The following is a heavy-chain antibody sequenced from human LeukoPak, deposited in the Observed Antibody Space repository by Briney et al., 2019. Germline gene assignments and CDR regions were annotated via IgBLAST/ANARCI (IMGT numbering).Heavy chain of an antibody. CDR1: GGSISSSSYY. Sequence: PSETLSLTCTVSGGSISSSSYYWGWIRQPPGKGLEWIGSIYYSGSTYYNPSLKSRVTISVDTSKNQFSLKLSSVTAADTAVYYCARRGYYGSGSYSRKRSYYFDYWGQGTLVTVSS. CDR2: IYYSGST. D-gene: IGHD3-10*01. V-gene: IGHV4-39*01. CDR3: ARRGYYGSGSYSRKRSYYFDY. J-gene: IGHJ4*02.